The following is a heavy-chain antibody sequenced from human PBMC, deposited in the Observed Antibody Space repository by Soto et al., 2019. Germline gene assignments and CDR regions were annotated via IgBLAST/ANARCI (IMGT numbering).Heavy chain of an antibody. V-gene: IGHV4-30-2*01. J-gene: IGHJ5*02. CDR1: GGSISSGGYS. CDR2: IYHSGST. CDR3: ARERQAGAVDDHWFDP. D-gene: IGHD2-15*01. Sequence: KSSETLSLTCAVSGGSISSGGYSWSWIRQPPGKGLEWIGYIYHSGSTYYNPSLKSRVTISVDRSKNQFSLKLSSVTAADTAVYYCARERQAGAVDDHWFDPWGQGTLVTVSS.